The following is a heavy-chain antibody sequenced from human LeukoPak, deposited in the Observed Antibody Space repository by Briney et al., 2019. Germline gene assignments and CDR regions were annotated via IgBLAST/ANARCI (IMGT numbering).Heavy chain of an antibody. V-gene: IGHV3-48*03. CDR3: AREMTSVTTYFDY. Sequence: GSLRLSCAASGFTFSSYEMNWVRQAPGKGLEWVSYISSSVSTIYYANSVKGRFTISRDNAKNSLYLQMNSLRAEDTAVYYCAREMTSVTTYFDYWGQGTLVTVSS. CDR1: GFTFSSYE. D-gene: IGHD4-17*01. J-gene: IGHJ4*02. CDR2: ISSSVSTI.